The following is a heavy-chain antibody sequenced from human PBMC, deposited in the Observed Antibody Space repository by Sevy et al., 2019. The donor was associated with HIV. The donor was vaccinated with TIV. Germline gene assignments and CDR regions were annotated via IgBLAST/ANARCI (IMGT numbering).Heavy chain of an antibody. Sequence: ASVKVSCKASGYIFTSYGISWVRQAPGQGLEWMGWISVYSDNTNYPQKFQGRVTMTTDTSTSTAYMELRSLRSDDTAVYYCARVAMVTIFGVVILSHFDYWGQGTLVTVSS. CDR1: GYIFTSYG. CDR3: ARVAMVTIFGVVILSHFDY. J-gene: IGHJ4*02. D-gene: IGHD3-3*01. V-gene: IGHV1-18*01. CDR2: ISVYSDNT.